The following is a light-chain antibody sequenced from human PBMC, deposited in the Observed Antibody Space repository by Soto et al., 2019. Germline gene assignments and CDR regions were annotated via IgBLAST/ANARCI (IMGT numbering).Light chain of an antibody. Sequence: SVLTQPASVSGSPGQSITISCTGTSTDVGTYNLVSWYQHHPGKAPKLMIYEGTKRPSGVSNRFSGSKSGNTASLTISGLQTEDEADYYCCSYAGSSTLVFGGGTKVTVL. V-gene: IGLV2-23*01. CDR2: EGT. J-gene: IGLJ2*01. CDR3: CSYAGSSTLV. CDR1: STDVGTYNL.